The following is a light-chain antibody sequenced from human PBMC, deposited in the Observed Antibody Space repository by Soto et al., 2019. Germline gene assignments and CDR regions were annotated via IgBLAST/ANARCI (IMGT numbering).Light chain of an antibody. J-gene: IGKJ5*01. CDR2: GAS. Sequence: EVVLTQSPVTLSLSPGERATLSCRASQSFRGLLAWYQQKPGQAPRLLIYGASNRATGIPDRFSGSGSGTDFTLTISSLEPEDSAVYYCQQRHMWPITFGQGTLLEIK. CDR3: QQRHMWPIT. CDR1: QSFRGL. V-gene: IGKV3-11*01.